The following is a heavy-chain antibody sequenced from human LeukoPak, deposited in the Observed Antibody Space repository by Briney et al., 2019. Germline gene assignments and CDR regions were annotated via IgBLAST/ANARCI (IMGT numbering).Heavy chain of an antibody. Sequence: GESLKISCEGSGYSFTSYWIGWVRQMPGKGLEWMGIIYPGDSDTRYSPSFQGQVTISADKSISTAYLQWSSLKASDTAMYYCATNGDYNYYYYYYMDVWGKGTTVTVSS. J-gene: IGHJ6*03. CDR1: GYSFTSYW. CDR2: IYPGDSDT. D-gene: IGHD4-17*01. CDR3: ATNGDYNYYYYYYMDV. V-gene: IGHV5-51*01.